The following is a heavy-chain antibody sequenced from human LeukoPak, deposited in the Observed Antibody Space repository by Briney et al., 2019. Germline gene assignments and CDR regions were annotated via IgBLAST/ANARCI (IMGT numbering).Heavy chain of an antibody. CDR3: GGLFDY. J-gene: IGHJ4*02. D-gene: IGHD6-13*01. CDR2: ISGSGGST. CDR1: GFTFGSYA. V-gene: IGHV3-23*01. Sequence: EAGGSLRLSCAASGFTFGSYAMSWVRQAPGKGLEWVSAISGSGGSTYYADSVKGRFTISRDNSKNTLYLQMSSLRAEDTAVSWYGGLFDYWGQGTLVTVSS.